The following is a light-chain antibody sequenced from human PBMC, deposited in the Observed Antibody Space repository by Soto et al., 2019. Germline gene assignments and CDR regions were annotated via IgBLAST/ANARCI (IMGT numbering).Light chain of an antibody. CDR1: QSIRDT. V-gene: IGKV3-15*01. J-gene: IGKJ1*01. CDR2: GAS. CDR3: QQYDNWPWT. Sequence: EILMMQYPATLSVAPGGRATRSCRASQSIRDTLAWYQQKPGQAPRLLIYGASRRATGFPARFRGSGSGTDVTLTLRSLQSEDFEVYYCQQYDNWPWTFGQGTKVDIK.